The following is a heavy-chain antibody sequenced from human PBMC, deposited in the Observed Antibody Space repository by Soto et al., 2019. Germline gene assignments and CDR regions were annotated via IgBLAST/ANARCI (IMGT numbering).Heavy chain of an antibody. Sequence: GASVEVCCKASGDSFASCWMCWVRQMPGKGLEWMGIIYPGDSDTRYSPSFQGQVTISADKSISTAYLQWSSLKASDTAMYYCARLYGMDVWGQGTTVTVSS. V-gene: IGHV5-51*01. J-gene: IGHJ6*02. CDR3: ARLYGMDV. CDR2: IYPGDSDT. CDR1: GDSFASCW.